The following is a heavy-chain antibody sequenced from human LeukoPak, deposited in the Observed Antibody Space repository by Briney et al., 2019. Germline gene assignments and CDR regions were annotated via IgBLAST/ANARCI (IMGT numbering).Heavy chain of an antibody. CDR2: ISSNGGSS. CDR3: ARDKDYSFDY. V-gene: IGHV3-64D*09. CDR1: GFTFSAYA. D-gene: IGHD4-11*01. Sequence: GGSLRLSCSASGFTFSAYAMYWVRQAPGKGLEYVSGISSNGGSSFYADSVKGRFTISRDNSKNTLYLQMSSLRAEDTAVYYCARDKDYSFDYWGQGTLVTVSS. J-gene: IGHJ4*02.